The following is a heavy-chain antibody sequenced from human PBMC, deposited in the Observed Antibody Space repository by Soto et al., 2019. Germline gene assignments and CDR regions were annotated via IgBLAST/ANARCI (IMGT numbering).Heavy chain of an antibody. Sequence: QVHLVQSGAEVKKPGSSVNVSCKTSGGTFSNYAITWVRQAPGQGLEWVGRIIPIFGTTNVAQKFQGRVTITADESTTRAYMELSGLRLGDKAVYYCARDGGADGYCGNWLDPWGQGTLVTVSS. D-gene: IGHD5-12*01. CDR2: IIPIFGTT. V-gene: IGHV1-69*15. CDR3: ARDGGADGYCGNWLDP. J-gene: IGHJ5*02. CDR1: GGTFSNYA.